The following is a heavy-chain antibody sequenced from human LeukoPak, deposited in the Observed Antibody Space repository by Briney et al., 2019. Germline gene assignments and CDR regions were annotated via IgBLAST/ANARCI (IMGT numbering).Heavy chain of an antibody. D-gene: IGHD6-13*01. CDR3: ARAPRENNSWYFFDY. Sequence: SQTLSLTCTVSGGSISSDGHYWSWIRQPPGKGLEWIGYIYYTGDTYYNPSLKNRVTISLDTSKNQFALKLSSVTAAVTGVYYCARAPRENNSWYFFDYWGQGTLVSVSS. CDR1: GGSISSDGHY. V-gene: IGHV4-31*03. J-gene: IGHJ4*02. CDR2: IYYTGDT.